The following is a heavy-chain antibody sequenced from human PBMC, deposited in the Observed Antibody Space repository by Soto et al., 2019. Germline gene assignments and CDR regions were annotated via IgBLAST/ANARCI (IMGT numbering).Heavy chain of an antibody. CDR1: GYTFTNYY. J-gene: IGHJ4*02. CDR3: ARDVAAGDH. D-gene: IGHD6-13*01. V-gene: IGHV1-46*01. CDR2: IKPTSGST. Sequence: QVQLVQSGAEVKKPGASVKVSCKASGYTFTNYYIHWVRQAPGQGLEWMGIIKPTSGSTNYAQKFQGRVSLTYDTSTTTVYMELSGLRSEDTAVLYCARDVAAGDHWGQGTLVTVSS.